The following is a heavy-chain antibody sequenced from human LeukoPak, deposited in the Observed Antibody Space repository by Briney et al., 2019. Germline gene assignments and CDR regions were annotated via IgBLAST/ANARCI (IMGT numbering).Heavy chain of an antibody. V-gene: IGHV3-30*02. J-gene: IGHJ5*02. Sequence: GGSLRLSCAASGFTFSSYGMHWVRQAPGKGLEWVAFIRYDGSNKYYADSVKGRFTIPRDNSKNTLYLQMNSLRAEDTAVYYCAKVRTKDYYGSGSFGSNWFDPWGQGTLVTVSS. CDR1: GFTFSSYG. CDR2: IRYDGSNK. CDR3: AKVRTKDYYGSGSFGSNWFDP. D-gene: IGHD3-10*01.